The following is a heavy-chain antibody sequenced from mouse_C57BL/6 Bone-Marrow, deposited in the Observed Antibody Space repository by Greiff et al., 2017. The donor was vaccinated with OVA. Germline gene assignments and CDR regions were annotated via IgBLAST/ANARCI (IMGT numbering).Heavy chain of an antibody. CDR1: GYTFTDYY. CDR3: AREGVLRSFAY. V-gene: IGHV1-76*01. Sequence: QVQLQQSGAELVRPGASVKLSCKASGYTFTDYYINWVKQRPGQGLEWIARLYPGSGNTYYNEKFKGKATLTAEKSSSTAYMQLSSLTSEDAAVYVCAREGVLRSFAYWGQGTLVTVSA. J-gene: IGHJ3*01. D-gene: IGHD1-1*01. CDR2: LYPGSGNT.